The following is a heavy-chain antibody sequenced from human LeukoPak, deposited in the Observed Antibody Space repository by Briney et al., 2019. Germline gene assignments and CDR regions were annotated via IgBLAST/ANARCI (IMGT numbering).Heavy chain of an antibody. D-gene: IGHD3-22*01. J-gene: IGHJ4*02. Sequence: ASVKVSCKASGYTFTGYYMHWVRQAPGQGLEWIGWINPDTGGTNYAQKFQGRVTMTRDTSIRTAYMELRRLRSDDTAVYYCANYDSSGYYFDYWGQGTLATVSS. CDR2: INPDTGGT. CDR1: GYTFTGYY. V-gene: IGHV1-2*02. CDR3: ANYDSSGYYFDY.